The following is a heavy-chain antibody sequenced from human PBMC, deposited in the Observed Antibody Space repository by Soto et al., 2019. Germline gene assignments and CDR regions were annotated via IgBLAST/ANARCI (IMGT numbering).Heavy chain of an antibody. CDR1: GGTFSSYA. D-gene: IGHD2-15*01. Sequence: QVQLVQSGAEVKKPGSSVKVSCKASGGTFSSYAISWVRQAPGQGLEWMGRIIPILGIANYAQKFQGRVTITADKSTSTAYMELSSLRSDDTAVYYCARYDCSGGSCYSMNYYGMDVWGQGTTVTVSS. J-gene: IGHJ6*02. V-gene: IGHV1-69*04. CDR2: IIPILGIA. CDR3: ARYDCSGGSCYSMNYYGMDV.